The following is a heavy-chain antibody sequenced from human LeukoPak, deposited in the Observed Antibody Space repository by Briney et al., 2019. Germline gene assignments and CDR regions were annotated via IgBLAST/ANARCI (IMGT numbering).Heavy chain of an antibody. D-gene: IGHD3-10*01. CDR3: ARDVYYGSGSYYFDS. V-gene: IGHV4-31*03. CDR1: GGSISSGGYY. Sequence: PSQTLSLTCTVSGGSISSGGYYWSWSRQHPGKGLECIGYIYYSGSTSYTPSLKSRLTISVDTSNNPFSLTLRPVPAADTAVYYCARDVYYGSGSYYFDSWGPGTLVTVSS. J-gene: IGHJ4*02. CDR2: IYYSGST.